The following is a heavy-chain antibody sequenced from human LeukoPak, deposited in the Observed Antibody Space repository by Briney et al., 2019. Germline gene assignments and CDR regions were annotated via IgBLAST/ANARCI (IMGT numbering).Heavy chain of an antibody. Sequence: SGTLSLTCIVSGASITSTNWWTWVRPAPGKGLEWIGEIYHTEKSNYNPSLLSRVSISVDKSNNQFSLRLSSVTAADTAVYYCARRDSSSWYYFDYWGQGTLVTVSS. CDR2: IYHTEKS. CDR3: ARRDSSSWYYFDY. D-gene: IGHD6-13*01. CDR1: GASITSTNW. J-gene: IGHJ4*02. V-gene: IGHV4-4*02.